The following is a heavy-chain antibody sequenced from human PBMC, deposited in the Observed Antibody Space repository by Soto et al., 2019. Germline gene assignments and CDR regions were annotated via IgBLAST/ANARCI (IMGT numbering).Heavy chain of an antibody. CDR2: INHSGST. CDR3: ARVKGGIFGVVTNFDFDY. V-gene: IGHV4-34*01. D-gene: IGHD3-3*01. J-gene: IGHJ4*02. Sequence: SETLSLTCAVYGGSFSGYYWSWIRQPPGKGLEWIGEINHSGSTNYNPSLKSRVTISVDTSKNQFSLKLSSVTAADTAVYYCARVKGGIFGVVTNFDFDYWGQGTLVTVSS. CDR1: GGSFSGYY.